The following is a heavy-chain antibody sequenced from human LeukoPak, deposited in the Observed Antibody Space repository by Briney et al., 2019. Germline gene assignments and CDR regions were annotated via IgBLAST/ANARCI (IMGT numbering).Heavy chain of an antibody. CDR2: IIPIFGTA. J-gene: IGHJ6*03. Sequence: GASVKVSCKASGYTFTSYGISWVRQAPGQGLEWMGGIIPIFGTANYAQKFQGRVTITADESTSTAYMELSSLRSEDTAVYYCAARSVVPAAAYYYYYMDVWGRGTTVTISS. D-gene: IGHD2-2*01. CDR3: AARSVVPAAAYYYYYMDV. V-gene: IGHV1-69*13. CDR1: GYTFTSYG.